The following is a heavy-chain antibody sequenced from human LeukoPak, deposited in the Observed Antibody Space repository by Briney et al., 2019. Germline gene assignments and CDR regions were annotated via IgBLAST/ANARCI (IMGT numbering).Heavy chain of an antibody. V-gene: IGHV3-21*01. CDR3: ARDPRGITGTTEYDY. CDR1: GFTFSSYS. CDR2: ISSSSSYI. D-gene: IGHD1-7*01. Sequence: GGSLRLSCAASGFTFSSYSMNWVRQAPGKGLEWVSSISSSSSYIYYADSVKGRFTISRDNAKNSLYLQMNSLRDEDTAVYYCARDPRGITGTTEYDYWGQGTLVTVSS. J-gene: IGHJ4*02.